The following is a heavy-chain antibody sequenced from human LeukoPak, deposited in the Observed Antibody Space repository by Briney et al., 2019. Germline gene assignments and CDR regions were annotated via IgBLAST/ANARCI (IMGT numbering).Heavy chain of an antibody. CDR1: GGSISSYY. D-gene: IGHD6-13*01. CDR2: IYTSGST. J-gene: IGHJ4*02. CDR3: ARDLYSSSWYGYYFDY. V-gene: IGHV4-4*07. Sequence: PSETLSLTCTVSGGSISSYYWSWIRQPAGKGLEWIGRIYTSGSTNYNPSLKSRVTMSVDTSKNLFSLKLSSVTAADTAVYYCARDLYSSSWYGYYFDYWGQGTLVTVSS.